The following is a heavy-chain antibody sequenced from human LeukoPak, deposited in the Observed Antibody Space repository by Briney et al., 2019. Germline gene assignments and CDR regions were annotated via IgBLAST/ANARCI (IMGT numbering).Heavy chain of an antibody. Sequence: GGSLRLSCAASGFTFSDYYMSWIRQAPGKGLKWVSYISSSSSYTNYADSVKGRFTISRDSAKNSLYLQMNSLRAEDTAVYYCARDEFGSGWYMGYWGQGTLVTVSS. D-gene: IGHD6-19*01. J-gene: IGHJ4*02. CDR3: ARDEFGSGWYMGY. V-gene: IGHV3-11*06. CDR1: GFTFSDYY. CDR2: ISSSSSYT.